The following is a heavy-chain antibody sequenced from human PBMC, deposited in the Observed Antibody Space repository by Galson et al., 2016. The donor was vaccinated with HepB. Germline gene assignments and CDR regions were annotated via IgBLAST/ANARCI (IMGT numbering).Heavy chain of an antibody. CDR1: GFSLTNTRVG. J-gene: IGHJ6*03. D-gene: IGHD3-10*01. CDR2: IFPNDEK. V-gene: IGHV2-26*01. CDR3: ARSPLLPNYNSGSLYYYYYMDV. Sequence: PALVKPTQTLTLTCTLSGFSLTNTRVGVAWIRQPLGKALEWLAHIFPNDEKSYNTSLKSRLTIPKDPSKSQVVLSVTKMDPVDTATYYCARSPLLPNYNSGSLYYYYYMDVWGKGTTVSVSS.